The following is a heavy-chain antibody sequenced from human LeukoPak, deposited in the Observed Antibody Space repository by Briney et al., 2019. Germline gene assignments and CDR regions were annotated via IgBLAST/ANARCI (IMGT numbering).Heavy chain of an antibody. CDR3: ARKRQLVPREIWYFDL. CDR1: GGSFSGYY. J-gene: IGHJ2*01. Sequence: PSETLSLTCAVYGGSFSGYYWSWIRQPPGKGLEWIGEINHSGSTNYNPSLKSRVTISVDTSKNQFSLKLSSVTAADTAVYYCARKRQLVPREIWYFDLWGRGTLVTVSS. CDR2: INHSGST. V-gene: IGHV4-34*01. D-gene: IGHD6-13*01.